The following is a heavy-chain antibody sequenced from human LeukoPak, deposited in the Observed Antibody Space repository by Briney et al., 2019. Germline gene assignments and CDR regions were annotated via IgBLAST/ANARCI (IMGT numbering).Heavy chain of an antibody. Sequence: PGGSLRLSCAASGFTFDDYAMDWVRQAPGKGMEWVSRISGDGGRTYYADSVKGRFTISRDNSNNSLYLQMNSLRTEDNALYYCAKDNDLRGIAVAGLDYWGQGTLVTVSS. V-gene: IGHV3-43*02. CDR2: ISGDGGRT. D-gene: IGHD6-19*01. CDR3: AKDNDLRGIAVAGLDY. CDR1: GFTFDDYA. J-gene: IGHJ4*02.